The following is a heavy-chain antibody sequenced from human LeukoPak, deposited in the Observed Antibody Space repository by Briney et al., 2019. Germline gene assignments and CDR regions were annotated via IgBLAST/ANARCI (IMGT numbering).Heavy chain of an antibody. D-gene: IGHD1-26*01. V-gene: IGHV4-38-2*02. J-gene: IGHJ4*02. CDR2: IYQSGST. CDR1: GYSLNSGFY. CDR3: ARDTGSYYTLDY. Sequence: SETLSLTCTVSGYSLNSGFYWGWIRQPPGKGLEWIGSIYQSGSTYYNPSLKSRVTMSVDTSRNQFSLKLSSVTATDTAVYYCARDTGSYYTLDYWGQGTLVTVSS.